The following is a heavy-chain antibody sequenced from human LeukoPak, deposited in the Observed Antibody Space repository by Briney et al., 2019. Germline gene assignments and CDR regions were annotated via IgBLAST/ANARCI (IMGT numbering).Heavy chain of an antibody. CDR3: ARENPSGYYNRPIDY. J-gene: IGHJ4*02. CDR1: GGSISNYY. D-gene: IGHD3-22*01. Sequence: PSETLSLTCTVSGGSISNYYWSWIRQPPGKGLEWIGDIYYSGSIKYNPSLKSRVTMSVDTSKNQFSLKLSSVTAADTAIYYCARENPSGYYNRPIDYWGQGTLVTVSS. CDR2: IYYSGSI. V-gene: IGHV4-59*01.